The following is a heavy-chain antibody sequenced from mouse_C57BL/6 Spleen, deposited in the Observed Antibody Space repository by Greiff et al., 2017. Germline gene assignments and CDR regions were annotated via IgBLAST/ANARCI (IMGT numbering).Heavy chain of an antibody. CDR1: GYTFTDYE. CDR3: TDYYGSSYGFDY. D-gene: IGHD1-1*01. CDR2: IDPETGGT. J-gene: IGHJ2*01. V-gene: IGHV1-15*01. Sequence: VKLQESGAELVRPGASVTLSCKASGYTFTDYEMHWVKQTPVHGLEWIGAIDPETGGTAYNQKFKGKAILTADKSSSTAYMELRSLTSEDSAVYYCTDYYGSSYGFDYWGQGTTLTVSS.